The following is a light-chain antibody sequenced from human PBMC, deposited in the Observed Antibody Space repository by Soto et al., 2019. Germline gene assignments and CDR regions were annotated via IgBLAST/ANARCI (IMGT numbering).Light chain of an antibody. CDR2: DAS. Sequence: EALLTQLPATLSLSPGESATLSCRASQSVSYHLAWYQHKRGQAPRLLIYDASKRATGVPARFSASGSGTDFTLTIRSLEPEDFAVYYCQQRSNWPALTVGGGTKVEI. CDR1: QSVSYH. J-gene: IGKJ4*01. CDR3: QQRSNWPALT. V-gene: IGKV3-11*01.